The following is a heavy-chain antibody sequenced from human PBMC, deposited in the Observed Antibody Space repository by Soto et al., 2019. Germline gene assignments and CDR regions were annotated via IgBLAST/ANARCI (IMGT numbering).Heavy chain of an antibody. J-gene: IGHJ4*02. CDR2: ISGSGGST. CDR3: AKGTTYYYDSSGYCIDY. CDR1: GFTFSSYA. V-gene: IGHV3-23*01. Sequence: SLRLSCAASGFTFSSYAMSWVRQAPGKGLEWVSAISGSGGSTYYADSVKGRFTISRDNSKNTLYLQMNSLRAEDTAVYYCAKGTTYYYDSSGYCIDYWGQGTLVTVSS. D-gene: IGHD3-22*01.